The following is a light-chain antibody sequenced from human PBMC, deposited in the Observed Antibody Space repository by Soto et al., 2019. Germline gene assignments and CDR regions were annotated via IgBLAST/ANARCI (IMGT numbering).Light chain of an antibody. CDR2: KAS. Sequence: DIQMTQSPSTLSGSVGDRVTITCRASQTISSWLAWSQQKPGKAPKLLIYKASTLKSGVPSRFSGSGAGAVFNLTISSLQPDGFATYYCQHYNSYSEAFGQRTKVELK. CDR1: QTISSW. J-gene: IGKJ1*01. CDR3: QHYNSYSEA. V-gene: IGKV1-5*03.